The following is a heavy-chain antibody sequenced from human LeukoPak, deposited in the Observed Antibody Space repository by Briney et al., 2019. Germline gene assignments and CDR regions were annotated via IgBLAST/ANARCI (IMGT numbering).Heavy chain of an antibody. D-gene: IGHD6-19*01. Sequence: GGSLRLSCAASGFTFSSYAMHWVRQAPGKGLEYVSAINSYGGGTYYADSVQGRFTISRDNSKNTLYLQMSSLRGDDTAVYYCVKDLRAVAGADFWGQGTLVTVSS. CDR1: GFTFSSYA. J-gene: IGHJ4*02. CDR3: VKDLRAVAGADF. V-gene: IGHV3-64D*09. CDR2: INSYGGGT.